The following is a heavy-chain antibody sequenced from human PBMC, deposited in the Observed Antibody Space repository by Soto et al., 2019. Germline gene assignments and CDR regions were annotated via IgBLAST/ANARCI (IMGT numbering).Heavy chain of an antibody. CDR3: AKDSKYYYDSSGLY. J-gene: IGHJ4*02. Sequence: GGSLRLSCAASGFTFSSYGMHWVRQAPGKGLEWVAVTSYDGSNKYYADSVKGRFTISRDNSKNTLYLQMNSLRAEDTAVYYCAKDSKYYYDSSGLYWGQGTLVTVSS. D-gene: IGHD3-22*01. V-gene: IGHV3-30*18. CDR1: GFTFSSYG. CDR2: TSYDGSNK.